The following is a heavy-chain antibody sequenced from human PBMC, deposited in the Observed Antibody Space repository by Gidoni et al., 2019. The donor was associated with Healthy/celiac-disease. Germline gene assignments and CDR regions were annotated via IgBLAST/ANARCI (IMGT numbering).Heavy chain of an antibody. CDR2: ISYDGSNK. CDR1: GFTFSSYA. J-gene: IGHJ6*02. CDR3: ARDRLVLVTIFGYYYYGMDV. Sequence: QVQLVESGGGVVKPGRSLRLSCAASGFTFSSYAMNWVRQAPGKGLECVAVISYDGSNKYYADSVKGRFTISRDNSKNTLYLQMNSLRAEDTAVYYCARDRLVLVTIFGYYYYGMDVWGQGTTVTVSS. V-gene: IGHV3-30-3*01. D-gene: IGHD3-3*01.